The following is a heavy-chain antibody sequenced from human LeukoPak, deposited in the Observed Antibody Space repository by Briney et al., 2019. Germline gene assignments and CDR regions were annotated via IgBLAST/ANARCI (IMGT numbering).Heavy chain of an antibody. J-gene: IGHJ4*02. CDR2: INHSGST. V-gene: IGHV4-34*01. CDR3: ARTRGLRWSYFDY. CDR1: GGSFSGYY. Sequence: SETLSLTCAVYGGSFSGYYWSWIRQPPGKGLEWIGEINHSGSTNYNPSLKSRVTISVDTSKNQFSLKLSSVSAADTAVYYCARTRGLRWSYFDYWGQGTLVTVSS. D-gene: IGHD4-23*01.